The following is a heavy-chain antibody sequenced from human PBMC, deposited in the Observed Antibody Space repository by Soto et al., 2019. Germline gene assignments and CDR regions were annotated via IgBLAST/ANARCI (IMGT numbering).Heavy chain of an antibody. CDR1: GGSISSGGYY. CDR3: ATVDSTYYYGVDV. CDR2: IYYSGST. D-gene: IGHD3-22*01. Sequence: QVQLQESGPGLVKPSQTLSLTCTVSGGSISSGGYYWSWIRQHPGKGLEWIGYIYYSGSTYYNPSLKSRATISGDTAKNQFSLKLSSVTAADTAVYYCATVDSTYYYGVDVWGQGTTVTVSS. J-gene: IGHJ6*02. V-gene: IGHV4-31*03.